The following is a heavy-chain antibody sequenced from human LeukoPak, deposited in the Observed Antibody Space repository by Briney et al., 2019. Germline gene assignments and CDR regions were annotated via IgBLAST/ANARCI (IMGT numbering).Heavy chain of an antibody. Sequence: GASVKVSCKASGYTFTSYYMHWVRQAPGQGLEWMGIINPSGGSTSYAQKFQGRVTMTRDTSISTAYMELSRLRSDDTAVYYCARDRTGTTDDAFDIWGQGTMVTVSS. J-gene: IGHJ3*02. CDR1: GYTFTSYY. CDR2: INPSGGST. D-gene: IGHD1-1*01. V-gene: IGHV1-46*01. CDR3: ARDRTGTTDDAFDI.